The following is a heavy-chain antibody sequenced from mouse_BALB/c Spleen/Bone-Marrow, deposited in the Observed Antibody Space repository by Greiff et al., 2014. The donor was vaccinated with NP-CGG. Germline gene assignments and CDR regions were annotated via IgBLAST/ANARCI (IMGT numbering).Heavy chain of an antibody. J-gene: IGHJ2*01. V-gene: IGHV1S130*01. CDR2: IHPNSGNT. CDR1: GYTFTSSW. D-gene: IGHD2-14*01. Sequence: VQLQQSGSVLVRPGASVKLSCKASGYTFTSSWMHWAKQRPGQGLEWIGEIHPNSGNTNYNEKFKGKATLTVDTSSSTAYVDLSSLTSEDSAVYYCARHRRYAYDIDYWGQGTTLTVSS. CDR3: ARHRRYAYDIDY.